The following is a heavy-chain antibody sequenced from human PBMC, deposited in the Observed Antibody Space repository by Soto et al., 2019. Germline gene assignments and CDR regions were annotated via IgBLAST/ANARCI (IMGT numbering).Heavy chain of an antibody. CDR1: GFSLSTRGVG. J-gene: IGHJ4*02. CDR2: LYWDDDK. D-gene: IGHD5-18*01. V-gene: IGHV2-5*02. CDR3: AHRPRGCSCYFDY. Sequence: QITLKESGPTLVKPTQTLTLTCTFSGFSLSTRGVGVGWIRQPPGKALEWLALLYWDDDKGYSPSLKSRLTITKDTPNTQVALTVTNLDPVDTATDYCAHRPRGCSCYFDYWGQGTLVTVSS.